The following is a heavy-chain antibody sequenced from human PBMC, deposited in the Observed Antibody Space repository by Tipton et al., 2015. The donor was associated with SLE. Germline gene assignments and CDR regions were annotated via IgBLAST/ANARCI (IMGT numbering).Heavy chain of an antibody. V-gene: IGHV4-39*07. Sequence: TLSLTCTVSGGSISITIYYWGWIRQSPGKGLEWIASMYSSGKTYYNPSLQSRVTISIDTSKNQFSLKLTSVTAADTAVYFCARQCGASGTSFAFDLWGQGTIVTVSS. CDR1: GGSISITIYY. D-gene: IGHD1-7*01. J-gene: IGHJ3*01. CDR3: ARQCGASGTSFAFDL. CDR2: MYSSGKT.